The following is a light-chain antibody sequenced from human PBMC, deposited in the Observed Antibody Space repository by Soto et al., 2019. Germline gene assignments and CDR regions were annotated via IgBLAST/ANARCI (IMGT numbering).Light chain of an antibody. Sequence: DLPMTQSPSSLSASVGARVTITCRASQSISSYLNWYQQKQGKAPKLLIYAASSLQSGVPSRFSVIGSGTDLTIAIRSLKPEDVETYEGLQEINYPWTFGQGTKVDIK. CDR1: QSISSY. CDR2: AAS. J-gene: IGKJ1*01. CDR3: LQEINYPWT. V-gene: IGKV1-39*01.